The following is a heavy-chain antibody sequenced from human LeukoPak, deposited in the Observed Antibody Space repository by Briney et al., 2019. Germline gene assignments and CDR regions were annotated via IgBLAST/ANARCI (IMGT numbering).Heavy chain of an antibody. Sequence: GGTLRLSCAASGFTFSSYGMSWVRQAPGKGLEWVSDVSGSGRNTYYADSVKGRFTLSRDNSKNTLYLQMNSLRAEDTAVYYCAKDPERWLQLRLGFSDWGQGTLVTVSS. J-gene: IGHJ4*02. CDR2: VSGSGRNT. CDR1: GFTFSSYG. V-gene: IGHV3-23*01. CDR3: AKDPERWLQLRLGFSD. D-gene: IGHD5-24*01.